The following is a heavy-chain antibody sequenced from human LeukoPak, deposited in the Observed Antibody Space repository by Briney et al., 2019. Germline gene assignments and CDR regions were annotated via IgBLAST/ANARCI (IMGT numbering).Heavy chain of an antibody. J-gene: IGHJ3*02. D-gene: IGHD4-17*01. V-gene: IGHV3-23*01. Sequence: TGGSLRLSCAASGFTFSSYAMSWVRQAPGKGLEWVSAISGSGGSTYYADSVKGRFTISRDNSKNTLYLQMNSLRAEDTAVYYCAKSTYGDDDAFDIWGQGTMVTVSS. CDR3: AKSTYGDDDAFDI. CDR2: ISGSGGST. CDR1: GFTFSSYA.